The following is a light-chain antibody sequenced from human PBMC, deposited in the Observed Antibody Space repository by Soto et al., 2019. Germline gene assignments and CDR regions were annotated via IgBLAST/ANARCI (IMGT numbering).Light chain of an antibody. Sequence: QSPLTQPHSASASPGQTVTISCTGTSSDVGAYNYVSWYQQHPGKAPKLMIYEVSKRPSGVPDRFSGSKSGNTASLTVSGLQAEDEADYYCSSYTSSSTLNYVFGTGTRSPS. V-gene: IGLV2-8*01. CDR1: SSDVGAYNY. J-gene: IGLJ1*01. CDR3: SSYTSSSTLNYV. CDR2: EVS.